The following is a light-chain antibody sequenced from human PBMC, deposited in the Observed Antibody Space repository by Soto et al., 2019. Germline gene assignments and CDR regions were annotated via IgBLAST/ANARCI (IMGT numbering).Light chain of an antibody. CDR1: QSVSSY. J-gene: IGKJ1*01. CDR2: DAS. V-gene: IGKV3-11*01. CDR3: QQRSELWT. Sequence: EIVLTQSPATLSLSPGERATLSCRASQSVSSYLAWYQQKPGQAPRLLIYDASNRATGIPARFSGSGSGTDFTLTISSLEPEDFAVYYCQQRSELWTFGQGTKVEIK.